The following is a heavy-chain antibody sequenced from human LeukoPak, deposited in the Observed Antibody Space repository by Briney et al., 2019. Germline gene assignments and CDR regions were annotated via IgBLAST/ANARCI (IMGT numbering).Heavy chain of an antibody. V-gene: IGHV4-59*01. Sequence: SETLSLTCTVSGGSISSYYWSWIRQPPGKGLEWIGYIYYSGSTNYNPSLKSRVTISVDTSKNQFSLKLSSVTAADTAVYYCARHYDILTTAGVGFWGQGTLLTVSS. J-gene: IGHJ4*02. CDR2: IYYSGST. D-gene: IGHD3-9*01. CDR1: GGSISSYY. CDR3: ARHYDILTTAGVGF.